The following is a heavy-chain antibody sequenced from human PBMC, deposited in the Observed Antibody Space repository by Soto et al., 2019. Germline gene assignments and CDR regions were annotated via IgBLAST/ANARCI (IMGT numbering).Heavy chain of an antibody. J-gene: IGHJ6*02. Sequence: PSETLSLTCTVSGGSITSSYWSWIRRPPGRGLEWIAYIYDTGISGYTPSTSYNPSLKSRVTMSVDTSKSQFSLKLASVTAADTAVYYCARGEDAFFYYGLDVWGQGITVTVSS. V-gene: IGHV4-59*01. CDR2: IYDTGISGYTPST. CDR3: ARGEDAFFYYGLDV. CDR1: GGSITSSY.